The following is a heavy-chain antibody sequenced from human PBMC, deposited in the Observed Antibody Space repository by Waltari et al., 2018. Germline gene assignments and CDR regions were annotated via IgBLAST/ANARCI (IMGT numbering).Heavy chain of an antibody. J-gene: IGHJ4*02. Sequence: QVQLQESGPGLVKPSETLSLTCTVSGGSISSYYWSWIRQPPGKGLEWIGYIYYSGSTNYNPSRKSRVTISVDPSKNQCSLKLSSVTAADTAVYYCAREAGFFDYWGQGTLVTVSS. CDR1: GGSISSYY. V-gene: IGHV4-59*01. CDR2: IYYSGST. CDR3: AREAGFFDY. D-gene: IGHD6-25*01.